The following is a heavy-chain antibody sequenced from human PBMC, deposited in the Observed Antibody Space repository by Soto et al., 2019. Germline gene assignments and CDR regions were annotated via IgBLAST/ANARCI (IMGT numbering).Heavy chain of an antibody. Sequence: QVQLQESGPGLVKSSQTLSLTCTVSGGSITSSGYYWSWIRQHPGEGLEWIGFTSNSGSTSYNPSLKSRVTISVDTSSTPFSLNLKSVTAADTAVYYCARGGGSTKVGYWGQGTLVTVSP. V-gene: IGHV4-31*03. CDR3: ARGGGSTKVGY. D-gene: IGHD2-2*01. J-gene: IGHJ4*02. CDR2: TSNSGST. CDR1: GGSITSSGYY.